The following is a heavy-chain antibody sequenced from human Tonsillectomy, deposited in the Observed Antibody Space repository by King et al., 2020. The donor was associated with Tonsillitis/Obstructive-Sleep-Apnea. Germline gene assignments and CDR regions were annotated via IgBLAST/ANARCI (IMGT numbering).Heavy chain of an antibody. J-gene: IGHJ4*02. CDR2: ISYDGSNK. V-gene: IGHV3-30*04. Sequence: VQLVESGGGVVQPGRSLRLSCAASGFTFSSYAMHWVRQAPGKGLEWVAVISYDGSNKYYADSVKGRFTISRDNSKNTLYLQMHSLRAEDTAVYYCARVSSEYSSGWDYWGQGTLVTVSS. CDR1: GFTFSSYA. CDR3: ARVSSEYSSGWDY. D-gene: IGHD6-19*01.